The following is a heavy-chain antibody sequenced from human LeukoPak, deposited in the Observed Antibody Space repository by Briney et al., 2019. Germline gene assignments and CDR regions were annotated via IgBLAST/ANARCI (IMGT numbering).Heavy chain of an antibody. CDR2: ISAYNGNT. Sequence: GASVKVSCKASGYTFTSYGISWVRQAPGQGLEWMGWISAYNGNTNYAQKLQGRVTMTTDTSTSTAYMELRSLRSDDTAVYYCARAYPSSGWYSGFDYWGQGTLVTVSS. D-gene: IGHD6-19*01. V-gene: IGHV1-18*01. CDR1: GYTFTSYG. CDR3: ARAYPSSGWYSGFDY. J-gene: IGHJ4*02.